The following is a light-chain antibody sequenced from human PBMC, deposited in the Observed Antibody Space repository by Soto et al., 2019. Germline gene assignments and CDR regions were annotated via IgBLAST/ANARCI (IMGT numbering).Light chain of an antibody. J-gene: IGKJ1*01. CDR2: GAS. V-gene: IGKV3-15*01. CDR3: QRYNNWHFPSWT. Sequence: EIVMTQSPATLSVSPGERATLSCRASQSVSSNLAWYQQKPGQAPRLLIYGASTRATGIPARFSGSGSGTEFTPTIGCLQSEDFAVYYCQRYNNWHFPSWTFGQGTKVEIK. CDR1: QSVSSN.